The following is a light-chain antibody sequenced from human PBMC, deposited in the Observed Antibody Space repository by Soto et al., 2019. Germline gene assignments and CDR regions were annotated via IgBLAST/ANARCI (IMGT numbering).Light chain of an antibody. CDR3: SSYTSTSTLV. J-gene: IGLJ2*01. CDR2: EVS. V-gene: IGLV2-14*01. Sequence: QSALTQPASVSGFPGQSITISCTGTSSDVGAYNYVSWYQQHPGKAPKLMIYEVSNRPSGVSNRFSGSKSGDTASLTISGLQVEDEADYYCSSYTSTSTLVFGGGTKLTAL. CDR1: SSDVGAYNY.